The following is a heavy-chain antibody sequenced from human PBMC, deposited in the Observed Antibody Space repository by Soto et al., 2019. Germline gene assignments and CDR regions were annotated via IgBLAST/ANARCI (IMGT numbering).Heavy chain of an antibody. D-gene: IGHD3-16*02. Sequence: QVQLQESGPGLVKPSETLSLTCTVSGGSISSYYWSWIRQPPGKGLEWIGYIYYSGSTNYNPTLTSRVTISVDTSKNQFSLKLSSVTAADTAVYYCARSFSYYDYIWGSYRSYYYYMDVWGKGTTVTVSS. CDR2: IYYSGST. CDR3: ARSFSYYDYIWGSYRSYYYYMDV. V-gene: IGHV4-59*01. J-gene: IGHJ6*03. CDR1: GGSISSYY.